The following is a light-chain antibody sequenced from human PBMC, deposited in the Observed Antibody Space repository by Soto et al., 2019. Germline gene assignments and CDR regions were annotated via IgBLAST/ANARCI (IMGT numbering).Light chain of an antibody. CDR1: QSVRNN. CDR2: GAS. Sequence: EIVMTPSPATFSVSPVERATVPCRASQSVRNNLAWYQQKPGQAPRLLIYGASTRATGIPARFSGSGYGTEFTLTISSLQSEDFAAYYCQQYNNWPLNCGGGTKGDIK. V-gene: IGKV3-15*01. J-gene: IGKJ4*01. CDR3: QQYNNWPLN.